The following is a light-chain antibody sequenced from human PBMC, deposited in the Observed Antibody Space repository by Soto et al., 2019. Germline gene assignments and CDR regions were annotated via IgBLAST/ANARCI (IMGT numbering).Light chain of an antibody. CDR3: CSYAGSYTFGVV. J-gene: IGLJ2*01. Sequence: QSALTQPRSVSGSPGQSVTISCTGTSSDVGGYNYVSWYQQHPGKAPKFMIYDVSKRPSGVPDRLSGSKSGNTASLTISGLQAEDEADYYCCSYAGSYTFGVVFGGGTKLTVL. CDR2: DVS. V-gene: IGLV2-11*01. CDR1: SSDVGGYNY.